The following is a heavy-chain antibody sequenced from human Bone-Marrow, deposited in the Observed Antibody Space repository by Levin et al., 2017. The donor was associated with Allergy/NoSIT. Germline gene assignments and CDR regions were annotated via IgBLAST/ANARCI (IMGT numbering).Heavy chain of an antibody. CDR2: IYNNGYI. V-gene: IGHV4-4*07. CDR1: GASISSFY. Sequence: SQTLSLTCRVSGASISSFYWSWIRQPAGKGLEWIGRIYNNGYINYNPSLKGRVTMSLDTSENQFSLNLTSVTAADTAVYFCARSPSLSNTIGHYYPDTFDIWGQGTTVRVSS. CDR3: ARSPSLSNTIGHYYPDTFDI. D-gene: IGHD2-8*01. J-gene: IGHJ3*02.